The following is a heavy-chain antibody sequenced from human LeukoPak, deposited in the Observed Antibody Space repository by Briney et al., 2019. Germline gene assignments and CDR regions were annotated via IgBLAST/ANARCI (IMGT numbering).Heavy chain of an antibody. Sequence: ASVKVSCKASGGTFSSYAISWVRQAPGQGLEWMGGIIPIFGTANYAQKFQGRVTITTDGSTSTAYMELSSLRSEDTAVYYCARGAASSPGPKYYYYYYMDVWGKGTTVTVSS. CDR3: ARGAASSPGPKYYYYYYMDV. CDR1: GGTFSSYA. V-gene: IGHV1-69*05. CDR2: IIPIFGTA. J-gene: IGHJ6*03.